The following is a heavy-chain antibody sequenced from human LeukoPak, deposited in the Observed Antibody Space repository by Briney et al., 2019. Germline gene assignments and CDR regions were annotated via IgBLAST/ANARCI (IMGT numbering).Heavy chain of an antibody. V-gene: IGHV3-30-3*01. CDR2: ISYDGRDQ. CDR3: AKGALRYSSCYDY. Sequence: GGSLRLSCVASGFSLRGYAMHWVRQAPGKGGLEWVTMISYDGRDQYYADSVKGRFTISRDDSKNSLYLQMNSLRAEDTAMYYCAKGALRYSSCYDYWGQGTPVTVSS. J-gene: IGHJ4*02. D-gene: IGHD6-25*01. CDR1: GFSLRGYA.